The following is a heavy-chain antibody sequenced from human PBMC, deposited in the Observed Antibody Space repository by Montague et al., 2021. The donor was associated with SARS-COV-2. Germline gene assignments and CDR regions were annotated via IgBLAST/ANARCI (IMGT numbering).Heavy chain of an antibody. CDR3: ARNWNYGWAFDI. D-gene: IGHD1-7*01. Sequence: SLRLSCAASGFSFSSYNMNWVRQAPGKGLEWVSSMSSSSKYIYYADSVKDRFTISRDNAKNSLYLQMNSLRAEDTAIYYCARNWNYGWAFDIWGQGTMVAASS. CDR2: MSSSSKYI. CDR1: GFSFSSYN. V-gene: IGHV3-21*01. J-gene: IGHJ3*02.